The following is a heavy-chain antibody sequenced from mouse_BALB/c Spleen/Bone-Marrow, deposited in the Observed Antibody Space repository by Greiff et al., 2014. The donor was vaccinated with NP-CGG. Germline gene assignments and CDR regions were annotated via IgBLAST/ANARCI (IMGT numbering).Heavy chain of an antibody. V-gene: IGHV2-9*02. CDR2: IWAGGST. Sequence: VQLQESGPGLVAPSQSLSITCTVSGFPLTNYGVHWVRQPPGKGLEWLGVIWAGGSTNYNSALMSRLSITKDNSKSQVFLKMNSLQTDDTAMYYCGRDRYYDYYFDYWGQGTTLTVSS. D-gene: IGHD2-4*01. J-gene: IGHJ2*01. CDR3: GRDRYYDYYFDY. CDR1: GFPLTNYG.